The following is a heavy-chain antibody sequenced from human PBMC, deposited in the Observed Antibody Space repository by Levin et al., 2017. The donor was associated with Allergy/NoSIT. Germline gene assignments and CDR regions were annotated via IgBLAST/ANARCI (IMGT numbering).Heavy chain of an antibody. CDR1: GGSISITSHY. V-gene: IGHV4-39*01. CDR2: IFYTESN. CDR3: ASLLRLGELSFHVNADS. Sequence: SETLSLTCTVSGGSISITSHYWGWIRQPPGKGLEWVGSIFYTESNYYNPSLNGRATMSVDTSKNQFSLKLRSATAADTAVYYCASLLRLGELSFHVNADSWGQGILVTVSS. J-gene: IGHJ4*02. D-gene: IGHD3-16*02.